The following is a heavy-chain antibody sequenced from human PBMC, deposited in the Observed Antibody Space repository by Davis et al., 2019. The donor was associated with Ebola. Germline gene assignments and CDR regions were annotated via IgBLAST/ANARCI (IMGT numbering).Heavy chain of an antibody. CDR1: GYTFTSYY. CDR2: INPSGGST. CDR3: ARGSGWLGGYWYFDL. V-gene: IGHV1-46*01. J-gene: IGHJ2*01. D-gene: IGHD6-19*01. Sequence: AASVKVSCKASGYTFTSYYMLWVRQAPGQGLEWMGIINPSGGSTSYAQKFQGRVTMTRNTSISTAYMELSSLRSEDTAVYYCARGSGWLGGYWYFDLWGRGTLVTVSS.